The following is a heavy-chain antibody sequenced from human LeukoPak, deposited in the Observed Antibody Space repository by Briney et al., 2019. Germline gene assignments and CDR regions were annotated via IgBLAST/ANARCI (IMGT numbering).Heavy chain of an antibody. D-gene: IGHD3-9*01. Sequence: GGSLRLSCAASGFTFSSYSMNWVRQAPGKGLEWVSSISSSSSYIYYADSVKGRFTISRDNAKNSLYLQMNSLRAEDTAVYYCARGSYDILTGYDYWGQGTLVTVSS. V-gene: IGHV3-21*01. CDR2: ISSSSSYI. CDR3: ARGSYDILTGYDY. CDR1: GFTFSSYS. J-gene: IGHJ4*02.